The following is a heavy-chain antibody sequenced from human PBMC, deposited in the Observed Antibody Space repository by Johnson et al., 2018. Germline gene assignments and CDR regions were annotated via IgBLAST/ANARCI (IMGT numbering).Heavy chain of an antibody. V-gene: IGHV1-8*01. CDR2: MKPNSGNT. J-gene: IGHJ1*01. CDR1: GYTFASYD. Sequence: QVQLVQSGAEVKKPGASVKVSCKASGYTFASYDIYGGRQATRQGLEWMGGMKPNSGNTAYAQKFPGRVTMRRNTTIVTAHNTLSSLRSAEPPVNSMAKVFVTRTRNTSMSTADRELSSLRPDDTAVYYCARGFRDSSGKEYFQHWGQGTVITVSS. CDR3: AKVFVTRTRNTSMSTADRELSSLRPDDTAVYYCARGFRDSSGKEYFQH. D-gene: IGHD3-22*01.